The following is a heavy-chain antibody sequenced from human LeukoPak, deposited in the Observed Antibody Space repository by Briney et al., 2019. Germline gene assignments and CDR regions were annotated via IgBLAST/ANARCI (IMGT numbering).Heavy chain of an antibody. CDR1: GFTFSSYE. CDR3: ARNWANRYFDY. J-gene: IGHJ4*02. CDR2: ISSSGDTI. V-gene: IGHV3-48*03. D-gene: IGHD2-8*01. Sequence: SGGSLRLSCAASGFTFSSYEMNWVRQAPGKGLEWISYISSSGDTIYYADSVKGRFTISRDNAKNSLYLQMNSLRAEDTALYYCARNWANRYFDYWGQGTLVTVSS.